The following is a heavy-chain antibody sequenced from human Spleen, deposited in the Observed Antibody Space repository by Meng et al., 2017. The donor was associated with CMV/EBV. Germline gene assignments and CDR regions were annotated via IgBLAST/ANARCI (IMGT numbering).Heavy chain of an antibody. CDR3: AKENLGYFDY. V-gene: IGHV3-9*01. J-gene: IGHJ4*02. Sequence: GGSLRLSCAASGFTFDDFVMHWVRQAPGKGLEWVASISWNSEKLAYADSVQGRFGISRDNAKNSLHLQMNSLRGEDTALYYCAKENLGYFDYWGPGTQVTVSS. CDR1: GFTFDDFV. CDR2: ISWNSEKL.